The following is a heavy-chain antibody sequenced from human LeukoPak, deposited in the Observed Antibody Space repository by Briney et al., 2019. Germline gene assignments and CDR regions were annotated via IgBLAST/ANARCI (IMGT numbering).Heavy chain of an antibody. Sequence: GASVKVSCKASGYTFTGYYMHWVRQAPGQGLEWMGWINPNSGGTNYAQKFQGRVTMTRDTSISTAYMELSRLRSDDTAVYYCARDPTTGSTWDYYYMDVWGKGTTVTVSS. V-gene: IGHV1-2*02. CDR2: INPNSGGT. J-gene: IGHJ6*03. CDR1: GYTFTGYY. CDR3: ARDPTTGSTWDYYYMDV. D-gene: IGHD1-1*01.